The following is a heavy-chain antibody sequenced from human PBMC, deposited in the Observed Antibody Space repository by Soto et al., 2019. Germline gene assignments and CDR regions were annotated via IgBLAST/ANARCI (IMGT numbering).Heavy chain of an antibody. CDR3: VRGRLGYCSGGSCYPSGAFDI. CDR1: GYTFTGYY. V-gene: IGHV1-2*04. D-gene: IGHD2-15*01. J-gene: IGHJ3*02. CDR2: INPNSGGT. Sequence: ASVKVSCKASGYTFTGYYMHWVRQAPGQGLEWMGWINPNSGGTNYAQKFQGWVTMTRDTSISTAYMELSRLRSDDTAVYYCVRGRLGYCSGGSCYPSGAFDIWGQGTMFTVSS.